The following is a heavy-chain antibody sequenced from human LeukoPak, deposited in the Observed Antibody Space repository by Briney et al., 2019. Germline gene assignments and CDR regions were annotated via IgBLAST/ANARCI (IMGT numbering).Heavy chain of an antibody. CDR1: GGSFSGHS. CDR2: IYYSGST. Sequence: SETLSLTCAVYGGSFSGHSWTWIRQPPGKGLEWIGSIYYSGSTYYNPSLKSRVTTSVDTSKNQFSLKLRSVTAADTAVYYCARESYGSRSYDYYYYYMDVWGKGTPVTVSS. CDR3: ARESYGSRSYDYYYYYMDV. V-gene: IGHV4-34*01. D-gene: IGHD3-10*01. J-gene: IGHJ6*03.